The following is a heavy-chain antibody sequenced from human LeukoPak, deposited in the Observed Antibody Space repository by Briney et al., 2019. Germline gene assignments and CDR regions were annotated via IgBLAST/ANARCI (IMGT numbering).Heavy chain of an antibody. CDR1: GGSFSGYY. CDR2: INHSGST. Sequence: SETLSLTCAVYGGSFSGYYWSWVRQPPGKGLEWIGEINHSGSTNYNPSLKSRVTISVDTSKNQFSLKLSSVTAADTAVYYCARGEYYYGSGSYLWYYYYYYMDVWGKGTTVTVSS. CDR3: ARGEYYYGSGSYLWYYYYYYMDV. J-gene: IGHJ6*03. D-gene: IGHD3-10*01. V-gene: IGHV4-34*01.